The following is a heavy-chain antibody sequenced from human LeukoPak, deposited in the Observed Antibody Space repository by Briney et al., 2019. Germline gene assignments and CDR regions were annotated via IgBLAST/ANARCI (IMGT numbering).Heavy chain of an antibody. V-gene: IGHV3-48*03. J-gene: IGHJ6*03. CDR1: GFTFSSYE. CDR2: ISSSGSTI. D-gene: IGHD3-10*01. CDR3: ARVNFQVRGVIKHYYMDV. Sequence: PGGSLRLSCAASGFTFSSYEMNWVRQAPGKGLEWVSYISSSGSTIYYADSVKGRLTISRDNAKKSLYLQMNSLRVEDTAVYYCARVNFQVRGVIKHYYMDVWGKGTTVTVSS.